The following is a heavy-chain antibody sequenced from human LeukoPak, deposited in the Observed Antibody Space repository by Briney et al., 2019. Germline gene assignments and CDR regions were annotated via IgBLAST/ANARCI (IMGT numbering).Heavy chain of an antibody. Sequence: GASLKISCKGSGYSSTSYWIGWVRQMPGKGLEWLGIIYPGDSDTRYSPSFQGQVTISADKSISTAYLQWSSLKASDTAMYYCARRRDGYNPNAFDIWGQGTMVTVSS. V-gene: IGHV5-51*01. CDR3: ARRRDGYNPNAFDI. D-gene: IGHD5-24*01. CDR2: IYPGDSDT. J-gene: IGHJ3*02. CDR1: GYSSTSYW.